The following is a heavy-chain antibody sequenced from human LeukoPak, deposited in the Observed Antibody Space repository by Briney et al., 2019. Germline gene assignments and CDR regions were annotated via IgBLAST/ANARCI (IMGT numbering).Heavy chain of an antibody. V-gene: IGHV3-9*01. CDR1: GFTFYDYA. CDR3: AKDTYNWNYGSFDY. CDR2: ISWNSGSI. J-gene: IGHJ4*02. D-gene: IGHD1-7*01. Sequence: GRSLRLSCAASGFTFYDYAMHWVRHAPGKGLEWVSGISWNSGSIGYADSVKGRFTISRDNAKNSLYLQMNSLRAEDTALYYCAKDTYNWNYGSFDYWGQGTLVTVSS.